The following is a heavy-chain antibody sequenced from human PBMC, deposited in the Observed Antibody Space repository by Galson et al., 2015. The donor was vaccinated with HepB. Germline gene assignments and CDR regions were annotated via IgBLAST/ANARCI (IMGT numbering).Heavy chain of an antibody. D-gene: IGHD5-24*01. CDR2: ISYGGSNK. V-gene: IGHV3-30*18. Sequence: SLRLSCAASGFTFSSYGMHWVRQAPGKGLEWVAVISYGGSNKYYADSVKGRFTISRDNSKNTLYLQMNSLRAEDTAVYYCAKDMEMATPGVDYWGQGTLVTVSS. CDR3: AKDMEMATPGVDY. CDR1: GFTFSSYG. J-gene: IGHJ4*02.